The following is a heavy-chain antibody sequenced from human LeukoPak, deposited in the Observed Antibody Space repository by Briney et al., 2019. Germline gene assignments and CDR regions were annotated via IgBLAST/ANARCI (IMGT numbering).Heavy chain of an antibody. CDR3: ARDSVTRGAFDI. D-gene: IGHD4-17*01. CDR1: GFTFSSYS. J-gene: IGHJ3*02. Sequence: RGSLRLSRAASGFTFSSYSMNWVRQAPGKGLEWVSYISSSSSTIYYADSVKGRFTISRDNAKNSLYLQMNSLRAEDTAVYYCARDSVTRGAFDIWGQGTMVTVSS. V-gene: IGHV3-48*01. CDR2: ISSSSSTI.